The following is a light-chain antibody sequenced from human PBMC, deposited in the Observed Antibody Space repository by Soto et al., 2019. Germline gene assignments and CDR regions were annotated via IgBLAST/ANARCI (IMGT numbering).Light chain of an antibody. V-gene: IGLV2-14*03. Sequence: QSALTQPGSVSGSPGQTIAISCTGTSSDVGAYNYVSWYQQHPGKAPKLMIYDVNNRPSGVSNRFSGSKSGNTASLTISGLQAEDEADYYCCSYTTSSTYVFGTGTKLTVL. J-gene: IGLJ1*01. CDR1: SSDVGAYNY. CDR2: DVN. CDR3: CSYTTSSTYV.